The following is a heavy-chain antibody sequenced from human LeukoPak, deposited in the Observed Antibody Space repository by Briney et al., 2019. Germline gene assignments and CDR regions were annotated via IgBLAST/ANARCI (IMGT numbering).Heavy chain of an antibody. CDR1: GFTFSTYG. V-gene: IGHV3-30*02. Sequence: GGSLRLSCVVSGFTFSTYGMHWVRQAPGKGLEWVAFVHYDGSNKYYADSVRGRFTISRDNSKNTLYLEMNSLRAEDTAVYNCAKEAGIHYYYMDVWGKGTTVTVSS. D-gene: IGHD1-1*01. CDR2: VHYDGSNK. CDR3: AKEAGIHYYYMDV. J-gene: IGHJ6*03.